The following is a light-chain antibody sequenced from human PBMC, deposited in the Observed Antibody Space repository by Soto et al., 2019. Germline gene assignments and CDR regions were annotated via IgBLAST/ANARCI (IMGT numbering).Light chain of an antibody. V-gene: IGKV3-11*01. Sequence: EIVLTQYPATLSLSPGERATLSCRASQSVSSYLAWYQQKPGQAPRLLLYDASNRATGIPARLSGSGSGTDFILTISSLEPEDFAVYYCQQRSNWPPVYTFGQGTKLEIK. J-gene: IGKJ2*01. CDR1: QSVSSY. CDR2: DAS. CDR3: QQRSNWPPVYT.